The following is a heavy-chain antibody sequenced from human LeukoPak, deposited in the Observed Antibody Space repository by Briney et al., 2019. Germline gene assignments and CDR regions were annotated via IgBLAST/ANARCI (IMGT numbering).Heavy chain of an antibody. J-gene: IGHJ5*02. Sequence: ASVKVSCKASGYTFTGYYMHWVRQAPGQGLEWMGRINPNSGGTNYAQKFQGRVTMTRDTSISTAYMELSRLRSDDTAVYDCARDFLVPAAPYNWFDPWGQGTLVTVS. D-gene: IGHD2-2*01. CDR2: INPNSGGT. CDR1: GYTFTGYY. V-gene: IGHV1-2*06. CDR3: ARDFLVPAAPYNWFDP.